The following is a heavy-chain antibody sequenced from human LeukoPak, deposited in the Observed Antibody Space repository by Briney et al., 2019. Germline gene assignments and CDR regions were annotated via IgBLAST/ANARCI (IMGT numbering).Heavy chain of an antibody. D-gene: IGHD6-13*01. CDR3: ARVHSVNWFDP. CDR2: INHSGST. J-gene: IGHJ5*02. V-gene: IGHV4-34*01. CDR1: GFTFSSYA. Sequence: GSLRLSCAASGFTFSSYAMSWVRQAPGKGLEWIGEINHSGSTNYNPSLKSRVTISVDTSKNQFSLKLSSVTAADTAVYYCARVHSVNWFDPWGQGTLVTVSS.